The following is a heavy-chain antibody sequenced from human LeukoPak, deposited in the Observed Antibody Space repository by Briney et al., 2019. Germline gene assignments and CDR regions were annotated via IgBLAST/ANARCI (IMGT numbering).Heavy chain of an antibody. CDR1: RLTFSTYS. CDR2: IIMRSTYI. CDR3: ATSMAQDVDAFHI. Sequence: GGSLRLSCAASRLTFSTYSMNWIRQALGKVLEWVSSIIMRSTYIYYADSVKGRFTISRDNAKNSLYLQMNNLRAEDTAMFYCATSMAQDVDAFHIWGQGTMVTVSS. V-gene: IGHV3-21*01. J-gene: IGHJ3*02. D-gene: IGHD2-21*01.